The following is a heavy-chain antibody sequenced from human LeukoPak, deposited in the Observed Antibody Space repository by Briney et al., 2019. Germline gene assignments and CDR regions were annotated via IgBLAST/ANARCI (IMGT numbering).Heavy chain of an antibody. Sequence: GGSLRLSCAASGFTFSSYEMNWVRQAPGKGLERVSYISDSGRTIYYANSVKGRSTISRDNAKNSLYLQMNSLRAEDTAVYYCARARPGGLRDYWGQGTLVTVSS. D-gene: IGHD3-10*01. CDR2: ISDSGRTI. CDR3: ARARPGGLRDY. CDR1: GFTFSSYE. J-gene: IGHJ4*02. V-gene: IGHV3-48*03.